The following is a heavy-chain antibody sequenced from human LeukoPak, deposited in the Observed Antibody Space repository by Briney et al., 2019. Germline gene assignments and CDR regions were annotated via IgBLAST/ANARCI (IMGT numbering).Heavy chain of an antibody. D-gene: IGHD2-15*01. CDR2: IYYSGST. CDR1: GVSISSYY. Sequence: NPSQTLSLTCTVSGVSISSYYWSWIRQPPGKGLKWIGYIYYSGSTNYNPSLKSRVTISVDTSKNQFSLKLSSVTAADTAVYYCAREKSPDYCSGGSCYFDYWGQGTLVTVSS. J-gene: IGHJ4*02. CDR3: AREKSPDYCSGGSCYFDY. V-gene: IGHV4-59*01.